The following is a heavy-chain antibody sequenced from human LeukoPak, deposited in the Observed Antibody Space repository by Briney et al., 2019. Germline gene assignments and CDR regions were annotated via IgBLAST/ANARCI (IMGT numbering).Heavy chain of an antibody. J-gene: IGHJ4*02. CDR1: GYSFTNNY. V-gene: IGHV1-46*01. CDR3: ARDQEGFDY. Sequence: ASVKVSCKASGYSFTNNYIHWVRQAPGQGLEWMGMIYPRDGSTSYAQKFQGRVTVTSDTSTSTVHMELSGLRSEDTAVYYCARDQEGFDYWGQGTLVTLSS. CDR2: IYPRDGST.